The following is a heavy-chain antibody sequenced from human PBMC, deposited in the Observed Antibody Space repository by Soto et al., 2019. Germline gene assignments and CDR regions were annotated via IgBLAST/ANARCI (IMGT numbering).Heavy chain of an antibody. CDR2: ISYDGSNK. V-gene: IGHV3-30*18. D-gene: IGHD3-10*01. Sequence: GGSLRLSCAASGFTFSSYGMHWVRQAPGKGLEWVAVISYDGSNKYYADSVKGRFNISRDNSKNTLYQQMNSLRAEDTAVYYCAKDLTPVRGVTGVDYWGQGTLVTVSS. CDR1: GFTFSSYG. CDR3: AKDLTPVRGVTGVDY. J-gene: IGHJ4*02.